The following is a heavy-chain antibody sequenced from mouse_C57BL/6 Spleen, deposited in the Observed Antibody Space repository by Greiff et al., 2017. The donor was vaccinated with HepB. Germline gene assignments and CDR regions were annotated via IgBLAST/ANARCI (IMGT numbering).Heavy chain of an antibody. D-gene: IGHD4-1*01. J-gene: IGHJ2*01. Sequence: EVNLVESVGGLVQPGGSLSLSCAASGFTFTDYYMSWVRQPPGKALEWLGFIRNKANGYTTEYSASVKGRFTISRDNSQSILYLQMNALRAEDSATYDCARYGTGVFDYWGQGTTLTVSS. CDR3: ARYGTGVFDY. V-gene: IGHV7-3*01. CDR2: IRNKANGYTT. CDR1: GFTFTDYY.